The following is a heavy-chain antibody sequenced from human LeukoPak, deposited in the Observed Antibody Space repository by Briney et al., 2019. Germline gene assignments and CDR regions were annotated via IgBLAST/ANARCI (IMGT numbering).Heavy chain of an antibody. CDR2: IKSKSDGGTT. J-gene: IGHJ4*02. Sequence: GGSLRLSCAASGFTFSAAWMSWVRQAPGKDLEWVGRIKSKSDGGTTDYAAPVKGRVTISRDDSKNTLYLQMNSLKTEDTAVYYCAREGLIFGMVIPYFDYWGQGTLVTVSS. D-gene: IGHD3/OR15-3a*01. CDR1: GFTFSAAW. CDR3: AREGLIFGMVIPYFDY. V-gene: IGHV3-15*01.